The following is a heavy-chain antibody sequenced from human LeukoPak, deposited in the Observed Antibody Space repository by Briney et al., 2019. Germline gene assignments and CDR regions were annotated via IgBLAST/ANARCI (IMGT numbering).Heavy chain of an antibody. CDR2: IYYSGST. D-gene: IGHD3-3*01. CDR1: GDSISSAEYY. CDR3: ARIRRPHWYLDL. Sequence: PSETLSLTCTVSGDSISSAEYYWTWIRQPPGKGLELVGFIYYSGSTKYNPSLKSRVTISAATSKTQFSLRLSYATAADTAVYYCARIRRPHWYLDLWGRGTLVTVSS. J-gene: IGHJ2*01. V-gene: IGHV4-30-4*08.